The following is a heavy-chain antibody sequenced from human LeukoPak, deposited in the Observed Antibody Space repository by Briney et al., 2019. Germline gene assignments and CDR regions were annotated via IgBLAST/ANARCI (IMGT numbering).Heavy chain of an antibody. V-gene: IGHV5-51*01. CDR2: IFPGDSDT. Sequence: GESLKISCKGSGDSFTNYWIGWVSQMPGKGLEWMGIIFPGDSDTRYSPSFQDQVTISADKSISTAYLQWNSLKASDTAIYYCAKLYSGRIDYWGQGTLVSVS. D-gene: IGHD1-26*01. CDR1: GDSFTNYW. J-gene: IGHJ4*02. CDR3: AKLYSGRIDY.